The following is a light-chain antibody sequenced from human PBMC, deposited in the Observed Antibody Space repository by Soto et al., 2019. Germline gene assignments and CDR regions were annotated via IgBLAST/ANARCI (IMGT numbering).Light chain of an antibody. CDR2: DSN. Sequence: QSVLTQPPSVSAAPGQKVTISCSGSSSNIGNNFVSWYQQLPGTAPKVLIYDSNRRPSGIPDRFSGSKSGTSATLGITGLQTGDEADYYCGTWDSSLSAVVFGGGTKLTVL. J-gene: IGLJ2*01. V-gene: IGLV1-51*01. CDR1: SSNIGNNF. CDR3: GTWDSSLSAVV.